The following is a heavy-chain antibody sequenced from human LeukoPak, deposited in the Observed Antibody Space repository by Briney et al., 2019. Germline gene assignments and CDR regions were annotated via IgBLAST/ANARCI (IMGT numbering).Heavy chain of an antibody. CDR3: ASDRIEVDAFDI. J-gene: IGHJ3*02. Sequence: PSETLSLTCAVYGGSFSGYYWSWIRQPPGKGLEWIGEINHSGSTNYNPSLKSRVTISVDTSENQFSLKLSSVTAADTAVYYCASDRIEVDAFDIWGQGTMVTVSS. CDR2: INHSGST. V-gene: IGHV4-34*01. D-gene: IGHD2-15*01. CDR1: GGSFSGYY.